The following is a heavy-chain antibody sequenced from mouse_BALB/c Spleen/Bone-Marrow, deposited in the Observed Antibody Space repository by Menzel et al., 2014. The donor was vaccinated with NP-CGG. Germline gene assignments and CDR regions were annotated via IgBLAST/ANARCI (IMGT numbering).Heavy chain of an antibody. V-gene: IGHV14-3*02. J-gene: IGHJ2*01. CDR3: ASYVYGYYFDY. CDR2: IDPANGNT. D-gene: IGHD2-2*01. Sequence: VQLQQSGAELVKPGASVKLSCTASGFNIKDTYMHWVKQRPEQGLEWIGRIDPANGNTKYDPKFQGKATITADTSSNTAYLQLSSLTSEDTAVYYGASYVYGYYFDYWGQGTTHTVSS. CDR1: GFNIKDTY.